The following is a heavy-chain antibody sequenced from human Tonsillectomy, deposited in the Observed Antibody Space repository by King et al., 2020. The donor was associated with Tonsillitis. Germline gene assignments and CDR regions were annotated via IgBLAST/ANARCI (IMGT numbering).Heavy chain of an antibody. CDR3: ASPPLTGHWGDYYYGMDV. Sequence: VQLVQSGGGLVQPGGSLRLSCAASGFTFSSYAMSWVRQAPGKGLEWVSAISGSGGSTYYADSVKGRFSISRDKSKNTLYLQMNSLRAEDTAVYYCASPPLTGHWGDYYYGMDVWGQGTTVTVSS. CDR1: GFTFSSYA. D-gene: IGHD7-27*01. J-gene: IGHJ6*02. V-gene: IGHV3-23*04. CDR2: ISGSGGST.